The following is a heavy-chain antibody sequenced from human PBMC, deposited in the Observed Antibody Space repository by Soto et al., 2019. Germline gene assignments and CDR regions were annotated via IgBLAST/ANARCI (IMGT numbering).Heavy chain of an antibody. D-gene: IGHD3-9*01. CDR2: ISSSSSYI. V-gene: IGHV3-21*04. CDR3: ARDDPPDWPFDY. Sequence: PGGSLRLSCAASGFTFSSYSMNWVRQAPGKGLEWVSSISSSSSYIYYADSVKGRFTISRDNAKNSLYLQMNSLRAEDTAVYYCARDDPPDWPFDYWGQGTLVTVSS. J-gene: IGHJ4*02. CDR1: GFTFSSYS.